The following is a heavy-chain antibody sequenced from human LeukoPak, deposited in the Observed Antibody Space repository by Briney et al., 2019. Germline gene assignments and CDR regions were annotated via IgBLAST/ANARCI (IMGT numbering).Heavy chain of an antibody. Sequence: GGSLRLSCAASGFTFDDYTMHWVRQAPGKGLEWVSLISWDGGSTYYADSVKGRFTISRDNSKNSLYLQMNSLKTEDTAVYYLPPRPYSSSSVLDYWGQGTLVTVSS. CDR2: ISWDGGST. CDR1: GFTFDDYT. CDR3: PPRPYSSSSVLDY. V-gene: IGHV3-43*01. J-gene: IGHJ4*02. D-gene: IGHD6-6*01.